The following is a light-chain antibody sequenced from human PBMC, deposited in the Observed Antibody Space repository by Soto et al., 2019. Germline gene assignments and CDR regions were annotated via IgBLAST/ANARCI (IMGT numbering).Light chain of an antibody. J-gene: IGLJ1*01. CDR3: CSYAGSSSYV. CDR2: EGS. CDR1: SSDVGSYNL. V-gene: IGLV2-23*01. Sequence: QSVLTLPASGPGSAGQTITISCTGTSSDVGSYNLVSWYQQRPGKAPKLMIYEGSKRPSGVSNRFSGSKSGNTASLTISGLQAEDEADYYCCSYAGSSSYVFGTGTKVTVL.